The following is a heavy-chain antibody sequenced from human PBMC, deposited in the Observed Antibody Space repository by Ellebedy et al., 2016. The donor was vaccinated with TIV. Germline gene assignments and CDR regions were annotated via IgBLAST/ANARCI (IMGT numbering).Heavy chain of an antibody. D-gene: IGHD4-17*01. CDR3: ARGKSTVTTESCDY. Sequence: GESLKISCAASGFTFSSYSMNWVRQAPGKGLEWVSSISSSSSYIYYADSVKGRFTISRDNAKNSLYLQMNSLRAEETAVYYCARGKSTVTTESCDYWGQGTLVTVSS. V-gene: IGHV3-21*01. CDR1: GFTFSSYS. CDR2: ISSSSSYI. J-gene: IGHJ4*02.